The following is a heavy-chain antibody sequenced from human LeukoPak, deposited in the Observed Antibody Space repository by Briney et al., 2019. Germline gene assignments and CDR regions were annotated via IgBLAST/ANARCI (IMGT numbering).Heavy chain of an antibody. D-gene: IGHD6-13*01. CDR1: GFIFSNYG. Sequence: GGSLRLSCAASGFIFSNYGMHWVRQAPGKGLEWVAFIRYDGNDKYYADSVKGRFTISRDNAKNSLYLQMNSLRVEDMALYYCAKSPVQGSSWWFDSWGQGTPVTVSS. CDR2: IRYDGNDK. V-gene: IGHV3-30*02. CDR3: AKSPVQGSSWWFDS. J-gene: IGHJ5*01.